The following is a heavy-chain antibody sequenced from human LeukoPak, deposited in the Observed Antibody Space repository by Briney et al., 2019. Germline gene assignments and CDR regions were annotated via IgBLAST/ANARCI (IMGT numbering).Heavy chain of an antibody. V-gene: IGHV3-48*01. CDR2: ISSTSSTI. CDR3: ASNSSFPYYHMEV. CDR1: GFTFSSYG. Sequence: PGRSLRLSCAASGFTFSSYGMHWVRQAPGKGLEWVSYISSTSSTIHYADSVKGRFTISRDNAKNSLYLQMNSLRAEDTAVYHCASNSSFPYYHMEVWGKGTTVTVSS. J-gene: IGHJ6*03. D-gene: IGHD6-6*01.